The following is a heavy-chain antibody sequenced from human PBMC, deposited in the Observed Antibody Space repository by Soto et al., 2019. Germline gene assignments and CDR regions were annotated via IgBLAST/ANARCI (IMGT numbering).Heavy chain of an antibody. CDR2: LYWDDDK. CDR3: AHAGDYDLLTFDH. D-gene: IGHD4-17*01. V-gene: IGHV2-5*02. CDR1: GFSLSTYHMG. Sequence: QITLKESGPTLVRPAQPLTLTCDFSGFSLSTYHMGVAWIRQPPGKALEWLALLYWDDDKRYSPSLKDRLAISKDTSNNQVVLTITNIDPGDSATYCCAHAGDYDLLTFDHWGPGTLVTVSS. J-gene: IGHJ4*01.